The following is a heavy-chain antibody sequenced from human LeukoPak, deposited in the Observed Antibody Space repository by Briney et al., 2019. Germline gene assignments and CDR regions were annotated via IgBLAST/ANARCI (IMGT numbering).Heavy chain of an antibody. CDR3: ARVKLRGDMDYGMDV. J-gene: IGHJ6*02. Sequence: SETLSLTCTVSGYSISSGYYWGWIRQPPGMGLEWIGSIYYNGNTYYNPSLKSRATISVDTSKNQFSLRLSSVTAADTAVYYCARVKLRGDMDYGMDVWGQGTTVTVSS. V-gene: IGHV4-38-2*02. CDR2: IYYNGNT. CDR1: GYSISSGYY. D-gene: IGHD2-15*01.